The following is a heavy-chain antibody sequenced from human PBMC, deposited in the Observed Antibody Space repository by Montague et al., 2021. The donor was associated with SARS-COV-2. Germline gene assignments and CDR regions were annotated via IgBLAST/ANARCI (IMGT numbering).Heavy chain of an antibody. CDR1: GGSISSGNYN. V-gene: IGHV4-31*03. Sequence: TLSLTCTVSGGSISSGNYNWSWIRQHQGKGLVWSGYNYYSGSSYYNPSLKSRVTISVDTSKNQFSLRLSSVTAADTAVYYCARARTSLIVVVNEFDYWGQGTLVTVSS. CDR2: NYYSGSS. D-gene: IGHD2-21*01. CDR3: ARARTSLIVVVNEFDY. J-gene: IGHJ4*02.